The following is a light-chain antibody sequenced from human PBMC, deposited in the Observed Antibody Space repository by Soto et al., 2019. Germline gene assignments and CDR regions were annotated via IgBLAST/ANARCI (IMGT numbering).Light chain of an antibody. CDR2: DVS. CDR1: SSDIGGYNY. J-gene: IGLJ2*01. V-gene: IGLV2-14*03. CDR3: SSYTSISSVI. Sequence: QSALTQPASVSGSPGQSITISCTGTSSDIGGYNYVSWYQLHPGKPPKLMIYDVSIRPSGVSNRFSGSKSGNTASLTLSGLPAEDETDYYCSSYTSISSVIFGGGTKMTVL.